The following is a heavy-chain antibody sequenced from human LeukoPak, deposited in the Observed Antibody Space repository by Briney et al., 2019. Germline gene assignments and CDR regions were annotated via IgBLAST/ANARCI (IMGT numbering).Heavy chain of an antibody. CDR2: ISGSGGST. J-gene: IGHJ4*02. V-gene: IGHV3-23*01. CDR3: AKDSIAAAGFDY. Sequence: GGSLRLSCAASGFTFSSYGMSWVRQAPGKGLEWVSAISGSGGSTYYADSVKGRFTISRDNAKNSLYLQMNSLRAEDTALYYCAKDSIAAAGFDYWGQGTLVTVSS. CDR1: GFTFSSYG. D-gene: IGHD6-13*01.